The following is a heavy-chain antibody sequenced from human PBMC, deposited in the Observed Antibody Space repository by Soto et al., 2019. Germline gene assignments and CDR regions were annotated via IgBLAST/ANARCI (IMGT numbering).Heavy chain of an antibody. CDR1: GFTFSSYA. V-gene: IGHV3-30-3*01. CDR3: ATLRGVFDY. Sequence: GGSLRLTCAASGFTFSSYAMHWVRQAPGKGLEWVAVISYDGSNKYYADSVKGRFTISRDNSKNTLYLQMNSLRAEDTAVYYCATLRGVFDYWGQGTLVTVSS. CDR2: ISYDGSNK. J-gene: IGHJ4*02. D-gene: IGHD3-10*01.